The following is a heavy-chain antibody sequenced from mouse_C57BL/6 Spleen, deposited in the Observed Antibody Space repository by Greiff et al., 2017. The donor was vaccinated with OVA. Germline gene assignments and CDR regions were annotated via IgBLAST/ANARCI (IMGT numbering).Heavy chain of an antibody. CDR2: ISDGGSYT. Sequence: EVQGVESGGGLVKPGGSLKLSCAASGFTFSSYAMSWVRQTPEKRLEWVATISDGGSYTYSPDNVKGRFTISRDNAKNNLYLQMSHLQSEDTAMYDCARGESYYVENAMGYWGQGTSVTVA. V-gene: IGHV5-4*01. J-gene: IGHJ4*01. CDR3: ARGESYYVENAMGY. CDR1: GFTFSSYA. D-gene: IGHD1-1*01.